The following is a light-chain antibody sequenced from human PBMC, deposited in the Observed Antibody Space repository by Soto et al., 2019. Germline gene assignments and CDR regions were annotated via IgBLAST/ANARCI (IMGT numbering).Light chain of an antibody. V-gene: IGLV2-11*01. CDR2: DVT. CDR3: CSYAGTHTF. CDR1: SNDIGIYNF. J-gene: IGLJ2*01. Sequence: QSVLTQPRSVSGSPGQSVTISCTGTSNDIGIYNFVSWYQQHPGKAPKLVIYDVTARPSGVPDRFSGSKSGTTASLTISGLQAEDEADYYCCSYAGTHTFFGGGTKVTAL.